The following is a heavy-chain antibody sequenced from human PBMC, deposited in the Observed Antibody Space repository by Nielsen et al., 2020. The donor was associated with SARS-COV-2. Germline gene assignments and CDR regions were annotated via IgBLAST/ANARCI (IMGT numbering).Heavy chain of an antibody. V-gene: IGHV3-7*05. J-gene: IGHJ4*02. CDR1: GVTFISYW. CDR3: ARAGDFWSDPSDY. Sequence: GGSLRLSCAASGVTFISYWMSWVRQAPGKGLEWVANIKQDGSDKYYVDSVKGRFTISRDNAKNSLYLQMNSLRAEDTAVYYCARAGDFWSDPSDYWGQGTLVTVSS. D-gene: IGHD3-3*01. CDR2: IKQDGSDK.